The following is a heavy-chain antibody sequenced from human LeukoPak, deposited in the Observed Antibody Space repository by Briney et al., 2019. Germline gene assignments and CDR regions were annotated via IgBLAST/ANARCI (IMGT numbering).Heavy chain of an antibody. CDR1: GGSIISSSDY. J-gene: IGHJ4*02. CDR3: ARGYDFWSGYYSHYDY. D-gene: IGHD3-3*01. CDR2: MSYSGST. Sequence: PSETLSLTCTVSGGSIISSSDYWGWLRQPPGKGLEWIGSMSYSGSTYYSPSLKSRVTMSVDTSKNQFSLKLSSVTAADTAVYYCARGYDFWSGYYSHYDYWGQGTLVTVSS. V-gene: IGHV4-39*01.